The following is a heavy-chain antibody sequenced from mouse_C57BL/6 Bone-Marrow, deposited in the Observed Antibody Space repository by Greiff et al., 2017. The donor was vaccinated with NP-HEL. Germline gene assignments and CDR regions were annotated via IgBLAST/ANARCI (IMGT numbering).Heavy chain of an antibody. Sequence: EVQLQESGAELVRPGASVKLSCTASGFNIKDDYMHWVKQRPEQGLEWIGWIDPENGDTEYASKFQGKATITADTSSNTAYLQLSSLTSEDTAVYYCNTSITTVVARWGQGTTLTVSS. CDR2: IDPENGDT. CDR1: GFNIKDDY. J-gene: IGHJ2*01. D-gene: IGHD1-1*01. CDR3: NTSITTVVAR. V-gene: IGHV14-4*01.